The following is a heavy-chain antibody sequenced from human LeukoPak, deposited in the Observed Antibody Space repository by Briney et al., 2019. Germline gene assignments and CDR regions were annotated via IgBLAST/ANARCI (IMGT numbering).Heavy chain of an antibody. CDR3: AKTVVPAAIEYYFDY. J-gene: IGHJ4*02. Sequence: PSETLSLTCTVSGGSINNYYWSWVRQPPGAGLEWLAYIYYTGSTNYNPSLKTRLTISVDTSKNQFSLRLNSVTAADTAVYYCAKTVVPAAIEYYFDYWGQGTLVTVSS. V-gene: IGHV4-59*08. D-gene: IGHD2-2*01. CDR2: IYYTGST. CDR1: GGSINNYY.